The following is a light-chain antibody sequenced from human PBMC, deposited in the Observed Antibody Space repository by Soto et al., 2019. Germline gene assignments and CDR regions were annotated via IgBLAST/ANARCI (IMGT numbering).Light chain of an antibody. CDR3: QQNNDWPRT. V-gene: IGKV3-11*01. CDR1: QRISRY. J-gene: IGKJ4*01. Sequence: EVVLTQSPATLSLSPGERATLSCRASQRISRYLAWYQQRPGQAPRLLIFDASTRATAIPARFSGSGSGTDFTLTISNLEPEDSAVYYCQQNNDWPRTFGGGTKVEIK. CDR2: DAS.